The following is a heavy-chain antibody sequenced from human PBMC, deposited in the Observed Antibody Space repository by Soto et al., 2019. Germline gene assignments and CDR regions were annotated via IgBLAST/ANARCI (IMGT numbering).Heavy chain of an antibody. CDR3: VRYCSTTKCPFDY. D-gene: IGHD2-2*01. CDR1: GGSISSGGSY. CDR2: IYYSGNT. V-gene: IGHV4-30-4*01. Sequence: SETLSLTCTVSGGSISSGGSYWGWIRQPPGKGLEWIGYIYYSGNTILNASLRSRVTLSVDTSKNQFSLNLSSVTAADTAVYYCVRYCSTTKCPFDYWGRGALVTVSS. J-gene: IGHJ4*02.